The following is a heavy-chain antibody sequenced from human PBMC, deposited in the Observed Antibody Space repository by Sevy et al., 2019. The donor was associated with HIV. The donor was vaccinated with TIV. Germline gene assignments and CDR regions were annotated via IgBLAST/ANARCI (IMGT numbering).Heavy chain of an antibody. V-gene: IGHV3-30*04. CDR1: GFTFPIYS. CDR3: ASVAVEYCTNDCYHRFDH. D-gene: IGHD2-8*01. CDR2: ISYDGNNR. Sequence: GGSLRLSCVASGFTFPIYSVVWVRRAPGKGLEWLTLISYDGNNRNYADSVKGRFTISRDNSNNILYLQMTNLRVEDTALYFCASVAVEYCTNDCYHRFDHWGLGTLVTVSS. J-gene: IGHJ4*02.